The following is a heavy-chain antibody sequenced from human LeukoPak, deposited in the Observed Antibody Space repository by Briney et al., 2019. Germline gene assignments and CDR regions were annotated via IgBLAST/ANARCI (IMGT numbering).Heavy chain of an antibody. V-gene: IGHV1-46*01. CDR2: INPSGGST. Sequence: ASVKVSCKASGYSFTNYYMHWVRQAPGQGLEWMGMINPSGGSTTYAQKFQGRVTMTRGMSTSTVYMELSSLTSEDTAVYYCARTRGYYFDYWGQGTLVTVSS. J-gene: IGHJ4*02. CDR1: GYSFTNYY. CDR3: ARTRGYYFDY.